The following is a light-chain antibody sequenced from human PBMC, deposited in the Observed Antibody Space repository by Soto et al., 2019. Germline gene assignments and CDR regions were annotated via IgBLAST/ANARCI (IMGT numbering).Light chain of an antibody. CDR1: QSVSSSS. J-gene: IGKJ1*01. CDR3: QQYGSSLWT. Sequence: EIVLTQSPGTLSLSPRERATLSCRASQSVSSSSLAWYQQKPGQAPRLLIYAASSRATGIPDRFNGSGSGTDFTLTISRLEPEDFAVYYCQQYGSSLWTFGQGTKVDIK. CDR2: AAS. V-gene: IGKV3-20*01.